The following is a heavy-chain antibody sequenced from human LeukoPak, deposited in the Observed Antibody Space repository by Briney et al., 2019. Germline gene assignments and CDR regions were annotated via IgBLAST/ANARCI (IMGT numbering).Heavy chain of an antibody. CDR1: GYTFTSYG. J-gene: IGHJ6*04. Sequence: EASVKVSCKASGYTFTSYGISWVRQAPGQGLEWMGWISAYNGNTNYAQKLQGRVTMTTDTSTSIAYMELRSLRSDDTAVYYCATIGYCSSTSCPYYYYGMDVWGKGTTVTVSS. CDR3: ATIGYCSSTSCPYYYYGMDV. V-gene: IGHV1-18*04. CDR2: ISAYNGNT. D-gene: IGHD2-2*01.